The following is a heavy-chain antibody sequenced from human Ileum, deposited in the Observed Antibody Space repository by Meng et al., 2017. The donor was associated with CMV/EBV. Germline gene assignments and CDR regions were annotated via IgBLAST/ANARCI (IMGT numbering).Heavy chain of an antibody. J-gene: IGHJ4*02. CDR2: MNPNSGNT. Sequence: KASGYPFHSYDINWVRQATGKGLEWMGWMNPNSGNTGYAQKFQGRVTMTRNTSISTAYMELSSLRSEDTAVYYCARRYYGSGTPLYYWGQGTLVTVSS. D-gene: IGHD3-10*01. CDR3: ARRYYGSGTPLYY. V-gene: IGHV1-8*01. CDR1: GYPFHSYD.